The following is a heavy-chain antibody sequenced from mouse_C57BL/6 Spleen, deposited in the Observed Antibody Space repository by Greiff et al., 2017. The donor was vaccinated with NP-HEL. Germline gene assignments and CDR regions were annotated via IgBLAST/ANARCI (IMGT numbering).Heavy chain of an antibody. CDR2: ISSGSSTI. D-gene: IGHD2-4*01. V-gene: IGHV5-17*01. CDR1: GFTFSDYG. CDR3: ARSLYDYYFDY. J-gene: IGHJ2*01. Sequence: EVKLMESGGGLVKPGGSLKLSCAASGFTFSDYGMHWVRQAPGKGLEWVAYISSGSSTIYYADTVKGRFTISRDNATNTLFLQMTSLRSEDTAMYYCARSLYDYYFDYWGQGTTLTVSS.